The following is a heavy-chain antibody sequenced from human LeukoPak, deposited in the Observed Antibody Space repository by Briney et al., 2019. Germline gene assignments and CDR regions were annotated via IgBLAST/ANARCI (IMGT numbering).Heavy chain of an antibody. Sequence: PGRSLRLSCAASGFTFSSYSMNWVRQAPGKGLEWVSSISSSSSYIYYADSVKGRFTISRDNAKNSLYLQMNSLRAEDTAVYYCARHVQYCSSTSCSGWFDPWGQGTLVTVSS. V-gene: IGHV3-21*01. CDR1: GFTFSSYS. CDR2: ISSSSSYI. CDR3: ARHVQYCSSTSCSGWFDP. D-gene: IGHD2-2*01. J-gene: IGHJ5*02.